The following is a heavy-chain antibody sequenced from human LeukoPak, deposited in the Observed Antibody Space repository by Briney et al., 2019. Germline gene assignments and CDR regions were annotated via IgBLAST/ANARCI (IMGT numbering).Heavy chain of an antibody. J-gene: IGHJ4*02. V-gene: IGHV4-39*07. CDR2: IYYSGSA. Sequence: PSETLSLTCTVSGGSTSSSSYYWGWIRQPPGKGLEWIGTIYYSGSAYYNPSLRSRVTMLVDTSKNQFSLKVTSVTGADTAVYYCASISRGSDDRLSGYVYWGQGTLVTVSS. CDR3: ASISRGSDDRLSGYVY. D-gene: IGHD3-9*01. CDR1: GGSTSSSSYY.